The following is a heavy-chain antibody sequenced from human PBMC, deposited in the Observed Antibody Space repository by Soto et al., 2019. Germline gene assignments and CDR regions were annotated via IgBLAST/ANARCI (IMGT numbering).Heavy chain of an antibody. CDR1: GFTFSNAW. CDR2: IKSKTDGGTT. Sequence: EVQLVESGGGLVKPGGSLRLSCAASGFTFSNAWMNWVRQAPGKGLEWVDRIKSKTDGGTTDYAAPVKGRFTISRDDSKNTLYLQMNSLKTEDTAVYYCTTTGIRYYYDSSGYYFGYWGQGTLVTVSS. D-gene: IGHD3-22*01. J-gene: IGHJ4*02. CDR3: TTTGIRYYYDSSGYYFGY. V-gene: IGHV3-15*07.